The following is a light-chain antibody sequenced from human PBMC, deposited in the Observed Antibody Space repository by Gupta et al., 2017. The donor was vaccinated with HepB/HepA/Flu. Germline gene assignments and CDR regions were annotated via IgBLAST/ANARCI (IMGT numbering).Light chain of an antibody. V-gene: IGKV1-39*01. CDR1: QSITRF. J-gene: IGKJ2*01. CDR3: QQSYSTPPYT. Sequence: DIQMTQSPSSLSASVGDRVTITCRASQSITRFLNWYQQKPGKAPKLLIYAASSLQSGVPSRFSGSGSGTDFTLIISSLQLEDFATYYCQQSYSTPPYTFGQGTKLEIK. CDR2: AAS.